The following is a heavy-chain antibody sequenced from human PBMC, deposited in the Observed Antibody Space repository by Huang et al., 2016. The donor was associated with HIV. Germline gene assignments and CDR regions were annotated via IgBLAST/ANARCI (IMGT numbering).Heavy chain of an antibody. J-gene: IGHJ4*02. CDR3: ATGFDVFFDF. V-gene: IGHV1-24*01. D-gene: IGHD3-9*01. Sequence: VQLVQSRAEVKKPGASVKVSCKVSEYTLTELSIHWVRQPPGKGLEWMGGFDPEMGGTIYAQKLQGRVTMTEDTSTETAFMELSGLRPEDTAVYYCATGFDVFFDFWGQGTLVTVSS. CDR2: FDPEMGGT. CDR1: EYTLTELS.